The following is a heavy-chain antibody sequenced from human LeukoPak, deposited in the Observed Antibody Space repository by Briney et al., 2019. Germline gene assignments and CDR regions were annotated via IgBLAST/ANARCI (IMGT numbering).Heavy chain of an antibody. Sequence: GGSLRLSCAASGFTFSSYAMHWVRQAPGKGLEWVAVISYDGSNKYYADSVKGRFTISRDNSKNTLYLRMNSLRAEDTAVYYCAREKSGWNAFDIWGQGTMVTVSS. D-gene: IGHD6-19*01. CDR2: ISYDGSNK. V-gene: IGHV3-30-3*01. J-gene: IGHJ3*02. CDR1: GFTFSSYA. CDR3: AREKSGWNAFDI.